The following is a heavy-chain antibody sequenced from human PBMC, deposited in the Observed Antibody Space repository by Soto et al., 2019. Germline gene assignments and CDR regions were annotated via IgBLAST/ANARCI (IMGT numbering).Heavy chain of an antibody. Sequence: QVQLQESGPGLVKPSETLSLTCTVSGGSVSSGSYDWNWIRQPPGKGLEWIGYIYYSGSTNYNPSLKSRVTISVDTSKNQFSLKLTSVTAADTAVYYCARGSQYSAVAAWNYWGQGTLVTVSS. V-gene: IGHV4-61*01. CDR1: GGSVSSGSYD. CDR3: ARGSQYSAVAAWNY. CDR2: IYYSGST. J-gene: IGHJ4*02. D-gene: IGHD6-19*01.